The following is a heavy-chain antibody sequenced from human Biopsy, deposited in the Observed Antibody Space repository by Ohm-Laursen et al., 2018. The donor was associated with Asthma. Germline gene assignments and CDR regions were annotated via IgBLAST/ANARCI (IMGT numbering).Heavy chain of an antibody. D-gene: IGHD2-21*02. CDR2: VGSDESYT. J-gene: IGHJ4*02. Sequence: SLRLSCAASGFTFSDYYMSWIRQAPGKGLEWVATVGSDESYTDHADSVKGRFTISRDISKNTLYLQMNSLRAEDTAVYYCARSDCGSGGYCYIPFYFWGQGTLVTVSS. CDR3: ARSDCGSGGYCYIPFYF. V-gene: IGHV3-33*08. CDR1: GFTFSDYY.